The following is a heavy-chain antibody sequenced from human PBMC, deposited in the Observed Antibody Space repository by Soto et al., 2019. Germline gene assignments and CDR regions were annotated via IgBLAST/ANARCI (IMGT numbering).Heavy chain of an antibody. D-gene: IGHD6-13*01. J-gene: IGHJ6*02. Sequence: SETLSLTCTVSGGSISSSSYYWGWIRQPPGKGLEWIGSIYYSGSTYYNPSLKSRVTISVDTSKNQFSPKLSSVTAADTAVYYCARHPYSSSYLSYYYYGMDVWGQGTTVTVSS. CDR3: ARHPYSSSYLSYYYYGMDV. CDR1: GGSISSSSYY. V-gene: IGHV4-39*01. CDR2: IYYSGST.